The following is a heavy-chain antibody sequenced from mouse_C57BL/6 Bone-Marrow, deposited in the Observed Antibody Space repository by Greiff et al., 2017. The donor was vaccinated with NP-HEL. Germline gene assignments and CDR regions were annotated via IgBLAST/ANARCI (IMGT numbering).Heavy chain of an antibody. Sequence: VKLVESGPGLVAPSQSLSITCTVSGFSLTSYGVDWVRQSPGKGLEWLGVIWGVGSTNYNSALKSRLSISKDNSKSQVFLKMNSPQTDDTAMYYCASLGYPFAYWGQGTLVTVSA. V-gene: IGHV2-6*01. D-gene: IGHD2-2*01. J-gene: IGHJ3*01. CDR3: ASLGYPFAY. CDR1: GFSLTSYG. CDR2: IWGVGST.